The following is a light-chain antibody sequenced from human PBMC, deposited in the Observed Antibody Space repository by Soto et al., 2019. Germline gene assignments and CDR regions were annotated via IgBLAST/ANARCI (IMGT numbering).Light chain of an antibody. Sequence: DIQMTQSPSSVSASVGDSVTITCRSSQGIGSWLVWYQQKPGKAPKFLIYAASNLQSGVPSRFSGSGSGTDFTLTISSLQPEDFATYYCQQTNSFPLTFGGGTKVAIK. CDR3: QQTNSFPLT. CDR2: AAS. J-gene: IGKJ4*01. V-gene: IGKV1-12*01. CDR1: QGIGSW.